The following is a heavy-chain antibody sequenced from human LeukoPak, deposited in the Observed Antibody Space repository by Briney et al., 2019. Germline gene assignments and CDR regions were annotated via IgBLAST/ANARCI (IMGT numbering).Heavy chain of an antibody. J-gene: IGHJ4*02. CDR2: ISRSSSYI. Sequence: RSGGSLILSCAASGFTFSSYSMSWARQAPGKWLEWVASISRSSSYIYYADSVKGRFTISRDNAKKSLYLQMSRLRAEETAVYYCAKAPMFDYWGEGTLVTVSS. CDR3: AKAPMFDY. CDR1: GFTFSSYS. V-gene: IGHV3-21*01.